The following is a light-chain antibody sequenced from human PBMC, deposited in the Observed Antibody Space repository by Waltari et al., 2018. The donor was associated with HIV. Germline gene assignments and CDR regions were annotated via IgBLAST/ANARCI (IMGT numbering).Light chain of an antibody. J-gene: IGKJ1*01. Sequence: EIVLTQSPGTLSLSPGERATLSCRASQSVSSSYLAWYQQKPGQAPRLRIYCASSRATGVPVRFSGSGSGTDFTLTISRLEPEDFAVYYCQQYGSSPRTFGQGTKVEIK. CDR2: CAS. CDR1: QSVSSSY. CDR3: QQYGSSPRT. V-gene: IGKV3-20*01.